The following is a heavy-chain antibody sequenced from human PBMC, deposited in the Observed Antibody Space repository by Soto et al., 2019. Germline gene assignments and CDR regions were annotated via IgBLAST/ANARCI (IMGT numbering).Heavy chain of an antibody. Sequence: GPSVKVSCKASGGTFSSYAISWVRQAPGQGLEWMGGIIPIFGTANYAQKFQGRVTITADESTSTAYMELSSLRSEDTAVYYCARYASRESNWFDPWGQGTLVTVSS. CDR3: ARYASRESNWFDP. J-gene: IGHJ5*02. V-gene: IGHV1-69*13. CDR1: GGTFSSYA. D-gene: IGHD6-13*01. CDR2: IIPIFGTA.